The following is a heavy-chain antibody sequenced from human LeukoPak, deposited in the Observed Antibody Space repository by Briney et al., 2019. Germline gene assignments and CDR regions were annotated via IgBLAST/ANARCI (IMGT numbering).Heavy chain of an antibody. Sequence: GGSLRLSCAASGFTFSSYGMHWVRQAPGKGLEWVAVISYDGSNKYYADSVKGRFTISRDNSKNTLYLQMNSLRAEDTAVYYCAKDMTWDVSSSPGYWGQGTLVTVSS. J-gene: IGHJ4*02. D-gene: IGHD6-13*01. CDR2: ISYDGSNK. V-gene: IGHV3-30*18. CDR1: GFTFSSYG. CDR3: AKDMTWDVSSSPGY.